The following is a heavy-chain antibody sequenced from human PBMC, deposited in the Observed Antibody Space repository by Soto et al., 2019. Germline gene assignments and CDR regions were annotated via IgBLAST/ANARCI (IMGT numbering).Heavy chain of an antibody. CDR1: GYAFTTYG. V-gene: IGHV1-18*01. CDR3: ARGRSGDY. J-gene: IGHJ4*02. CDR2: ISAHNGNT. Sequence: QVHLVQSGAEVKKPGASVKVSCKGSGYAFTTYGITWVRQAPGQGLEWMGWISAHNGNTNYAQKLQGRVTVTRDTSTSTAYMELRSLRSDDPAVYYCARGRSGDYRGQGALVTVSS.